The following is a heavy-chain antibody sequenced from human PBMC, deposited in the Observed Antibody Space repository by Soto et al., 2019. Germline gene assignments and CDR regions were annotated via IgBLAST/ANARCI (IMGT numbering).Heavy chain of an antibody. CDR3: ARDLPQLLWFGELTADYYYGMDV. J-gene: IGHJ6*02. D-gene: IGHD3-10*01. CDR2: INAGNGNT. Sequence: ASVKVSCKASGYTFTRYAMHWVRQAPGQRLEWMGWINAGNGNTKYSQKFQGRVTITRDTSASTAYMELSSLRSEDTAVYYCARDLPQLLWFGELTADYYYGMDVWGQGTTVTVSS. CDR1: GYTFTRYA. V-gene: IGHV1-3*01.